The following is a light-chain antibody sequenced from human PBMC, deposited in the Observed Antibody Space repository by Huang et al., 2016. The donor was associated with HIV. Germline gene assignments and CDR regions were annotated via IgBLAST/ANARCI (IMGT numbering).Light chain of an antibody. V-gene: IGKV3-11*01. CDR1: QSISSY. J-gene: IGKJ2*01. CDR3: QQRSNWPPGAT. Sequence: EIVLTQTPAILSLSPGETATLSCRASQSISSYLAWYQHKPGQAPRLLIDDASIRATGIPARFRGSGSGTDFTLTIFSLEPEDFAVYYCQQRSNWPPGATFGQGTRLEIK. CDR2: DAS.